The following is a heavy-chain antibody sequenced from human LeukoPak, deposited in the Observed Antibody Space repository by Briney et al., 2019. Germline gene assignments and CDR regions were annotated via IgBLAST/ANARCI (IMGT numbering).Heavy chain of an antibody. CDR3: ARDRLVGATPFDY. J-gene: IGHJ4*02. D-gene: IGHD1-26*01. CDR2: INPSGGST. CDR1: GYTFTSYY. Sequence: ASVKVSCKASGYTFTSYYMHWVRQAPGQGLEWMGIINPSGGSTSYAQKFQGGVTMTRDTSTSTVYMELSSLRSEDAAVYYCARDRLVGATPFDYWGQGTLVTVSS. V-gene: IGHV1-46*01.